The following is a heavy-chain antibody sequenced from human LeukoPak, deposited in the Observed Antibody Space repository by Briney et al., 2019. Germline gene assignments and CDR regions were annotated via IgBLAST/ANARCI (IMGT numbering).Heavy chain of an antibody. Sequence: GGSLRLSCAASGFTFDDYAMHWVRQAPGKGLEWVSGISWNSGSIGYADSVKGRFTISRDNAKNSLYLQMNSLRAEDTAVYYCAREHPGGYYLDYWGQGTLVTVSS. V-gene: IGHV3-9*01. J-gene: IGHJ4*02. D-gene: IGHD1-1*01. CDR2: ISWNSGSI. CDR3: AREHPGGYYLDY. CDR1: GFTFDDYA.